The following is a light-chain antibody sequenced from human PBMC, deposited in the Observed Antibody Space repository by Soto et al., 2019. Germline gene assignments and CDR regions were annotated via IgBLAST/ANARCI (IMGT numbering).Light chain of an antibody. Sequence: EILMTQSPSTLSLSPGDRVTLSCRASQSVSSCFAWYQQKPGRAPKFLIYDASSLETGVPSRFSGSGSGTDFTLTISKLEPDDFAAYYCQQYDNSPFTFGQGTKVEIK. V-gene: IGKV1-5*01. CDR2: DAS. CDR3: QQYDNSPFT. J-gene: IGKJ4*01. CDR1: QSVSSC.